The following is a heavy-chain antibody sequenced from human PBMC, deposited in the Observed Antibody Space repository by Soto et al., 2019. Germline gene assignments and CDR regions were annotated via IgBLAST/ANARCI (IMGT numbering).Heavy chain of an antibody. Sequence: ASVKVSCKASGYTFTSYAMHWVRQAPGQRLEWMGWINAGNGNTKYSQKFQGRVTITRDTSASTAYMELSSLRSEDTAVYYCAREAKQLKYSFDYWGQGTLVTVSS. CDR2: INAGNGNT. CDR3: AREAKQLKYSFDY. J-gene: IGHJ4*02. V-gene: IGHV1-3*01. D-gene: IGHD1-1*01. CDR1: GYTFTSYA.